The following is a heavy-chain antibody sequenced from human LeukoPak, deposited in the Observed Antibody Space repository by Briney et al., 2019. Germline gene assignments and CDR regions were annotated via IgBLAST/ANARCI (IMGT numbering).Heavy chain of an antibody. Sequence: GWSLRLSCAASGFTFSSYSMSWVRQAPGKGLEWVSYIGSSSSTIYYADSVKGRFTLFRDNAKNSLYLQMDSLRAEDTAVYYCARYFSTITCYLDWFDPWGQGTLVTVSS. CDR3: ARYFSTITCYLDWFDP. CDR2: IGSSSSTI. J-gene: IGHJ5*02. D-gene: IGHD2-2*01. CDR1: GFTFSSYS. V-gene: IGHV3-48*01.